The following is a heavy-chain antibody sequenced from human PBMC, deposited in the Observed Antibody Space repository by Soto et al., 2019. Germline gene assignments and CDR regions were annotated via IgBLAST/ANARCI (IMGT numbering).Heavy chain of an antibody. CDR3: ARRVGSGWYEY. CDR1: GFSLSTSGLG. D-gene: IGHD6-19*01. Sequence: QITLKESGPTLVKPTQPLTLTCTFSGFSLSTSGLGVGWIRQPPGKALEWLALIYWDDDKRYSPSLKSRLTITKDTSKNQVVLTMTNMDPVDTATYYCARRVGSGWYEYWGQGTLVTVSS. J-gene: IGHJ4*02. CDR2: IYWDDDK. V-gene: IGHV2-5*02.